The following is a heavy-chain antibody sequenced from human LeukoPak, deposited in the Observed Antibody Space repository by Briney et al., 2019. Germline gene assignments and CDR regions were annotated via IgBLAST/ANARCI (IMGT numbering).Heavy chain of an antibody. CDR3: ARGQDDVGAARVFDY. CDR1: GFTFSSYA. V-gene: IGHV3-7*01. Sequence: QTGGSLRLSCAASGFTFSSYAMSWVRQAPGKGLEWVANIRQDGNEKYYVDSVKGRFTISRDNAKNSLYLQMNSLRADDTAVYYCARGQDDVGAARVFDYWGQGTLVTVSS. J-gene: IGHJ4*02. CDR2: IRQDGNEK. D-gene: IGHD1-26*01.